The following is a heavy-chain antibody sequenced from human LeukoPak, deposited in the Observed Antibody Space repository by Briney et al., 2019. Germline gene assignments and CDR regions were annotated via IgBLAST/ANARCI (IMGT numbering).Heavy chain of an antibody. J-gene: IGHJ4*02. Sequence: PSETLSLTCTVSGASISSSSYYWGWIRQPPGKGLDWFGSIYYSGSTYYNPSLKSQVTISVDTSKSQFSLKLSSVTAADTAAYYCARRIMITFGGVIAQDYWGQGTLVTVSS. CDR3: ARRIMITFGGVIAQDY. D-gene: IGHD3-16*02. CDR2: IYYSGST. V-gene: IGHV4-39*01. CDR1: GASISSSSYY.